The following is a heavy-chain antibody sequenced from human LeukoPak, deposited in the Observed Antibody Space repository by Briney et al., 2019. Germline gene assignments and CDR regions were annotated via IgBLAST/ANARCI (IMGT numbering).Heavy chain of an antibody. V-gene: IGHV3-23*01. CDR2: ISISGSKT. D-gene: IGHD4-17*01. CDR1: EFDFSSHA. J-gene: IGHJ4*02. CDR3: ANEIRPNDY. Sequence: GGSLRLSCAASEFDFSSHAMTWVRQAPGKGLEWVSAISISGSKTYYADSVKGRFTISRDNSKDTLYLQMNSLRAEDTAVYYCANEIRPNDYWGQGTQVTVSS.